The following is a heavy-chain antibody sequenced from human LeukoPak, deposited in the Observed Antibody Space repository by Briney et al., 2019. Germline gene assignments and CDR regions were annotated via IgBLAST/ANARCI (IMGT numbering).Heavy chain of an antibody. CDR3: ARLIGELRVRARYYYMDV. D-gene: IGHD1-7*01. V-gene: IGHV4-38-2*02. CDR1: GYSISSGYY. Sequence: SETLSLTCTVSGYSISSGYYWGWIRQPPGKGLEWIGSIYHSGSTYYNPSLKSRVTISVDTSKNQFSLKLSSVTAADTAVYYCARLIGELRVRARYYYMDVWGKGTTVTVSS. CDR2: IYHSGST. J-gene: IGHJ6*03.